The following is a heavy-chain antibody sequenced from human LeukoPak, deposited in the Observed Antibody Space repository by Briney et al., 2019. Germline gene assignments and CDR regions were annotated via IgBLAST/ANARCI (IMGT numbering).Heavy chain of an antibody. CDR3: ARQKANWGAFDI. Sequence: ASVKVSCKASGYTFTSYDINWVRQATGQGLEWMGWMNPNSGNTGYAQKFQGRVTITRNTSISTAYMELSSLRSEDTAVYYCARQKANWGAFDIWGQGTMVTVSS. CDR1: GYTFTSYD. V-gene: IGHV1-8*03. D-gene: IGHD7-27*01. CDR2: MNPNSGNT. J-gene: IGHJ3*02.